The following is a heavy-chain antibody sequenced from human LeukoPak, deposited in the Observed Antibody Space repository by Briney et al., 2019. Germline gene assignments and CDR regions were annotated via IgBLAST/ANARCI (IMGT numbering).Heavy chain of an antibody. D-gene: IGHD3-16*01. CDR2: ISAYNGNT. Sequence: ASVKVSCKASGYTFTAYYIHWVRQAPGQGLEWMGWISAYNGNTNYAQKLQGRVTMTTDTSTSTAYMELRSLRSDDTAVYYCARDSPLTYYYGMDVWGQGTTVTVSS. V-gene: IGHV1-18*04. CDR1: GYTFTAYY. CDR3: ARDSPLTYYYGMDV. J-gene: IGHJ6*02.